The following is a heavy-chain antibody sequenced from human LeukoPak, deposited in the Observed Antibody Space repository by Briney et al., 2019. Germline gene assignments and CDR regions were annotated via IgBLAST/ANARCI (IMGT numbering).Heavy chain of an antibody. V-gene: IGHV3-23*01. Sequence: GVLRLSCAASGFTFNNYAMSWVRQAPGKGLEWVSAISGSGGSTYYADSVKGRFTISRDNSKNTLYLQMNSLRAEDTALYYCAKGFYSCDYWGQGTLVTVSS. D-gene: IGHD3-3*01. J-gene: IGHJ4*02. CDR2: ISGSGGST. CDR1: GFTFNNYA. CDR3: AKGFYSCDY.